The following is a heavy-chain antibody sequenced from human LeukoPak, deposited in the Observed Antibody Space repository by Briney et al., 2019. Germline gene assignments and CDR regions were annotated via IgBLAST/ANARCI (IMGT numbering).Heavy chain of an antibody. V-gene: IGHV3-30*02. CDR2: IRYDGSNK. CDR3: AKDQRYSSGWLFDY. J-gene: IGHJ4*02. Sequence: GGSLRLSCAASGFTFSSYGMHWVRQAPGKGLEWVAFIRYDGSNKYYADSVKGRSTISRDNSKNTLYLQMNSLRAEDTAVYYCAKDQRYSSGWLFDYWGQGTLVTVSS. D-gene: IGHD6-19*01. CDR1: GFTFSSYG.